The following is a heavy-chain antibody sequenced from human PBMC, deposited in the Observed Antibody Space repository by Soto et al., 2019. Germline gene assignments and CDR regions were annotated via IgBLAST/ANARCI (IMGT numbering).Heavy chain of an antibody. Sequence: ETLSLTCAVSGRSFSGHSWTWIRQSPGKGLEWIGDINHSGRVNYSPSLKSRVTISLDTSKSQFYLTLSAVTAADTAMYYSSTRAYDTNGYYRFDPWGQGTLVTVSS. V-gene: IGHV4-34*01. CDR2: INHSGRV. CDR3: STRAYDTNGYYRFDP. D-gene: IGHD3-22*01. CDR1: GRSFSGHS. J-gene: IGHJ5*01.